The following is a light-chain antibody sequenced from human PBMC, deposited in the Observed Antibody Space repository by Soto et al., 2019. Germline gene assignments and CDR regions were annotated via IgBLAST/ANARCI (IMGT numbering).Light chain of an antibody. J-gene: IGKJ2*01. CDR3: MQALQTPRT. V-gene: IGKV2-28*01. Sequence: DIEMTQSPLSLSVTPGEPASISCRSSQSLLHSNGYNYVVWYLQKPGQSPQLLLSSHSNRDSGVPDRFSGSGSGTEFTLKSSKGEAEDVGGYYGMQALQTPRTFGQGTKLEIK. CDR1: QSLLHSNGYNY. CDR2: SHS.